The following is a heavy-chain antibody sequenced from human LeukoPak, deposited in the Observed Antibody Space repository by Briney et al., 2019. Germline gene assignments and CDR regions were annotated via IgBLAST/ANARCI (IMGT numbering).Heavy chain of an antibody. CDR1: GYSFTSYW. Sequence: GESLQISCHGSGYSFTSYWIGWVRQMPGKGLEWMGIIYPGDSDTRYSPSFQGQVTISADKSISTAYLQWSSLKASDTAMYYCARRGSYRSDAFDIWGQGTMVTVSS. CDR2: IYPGDSDT. J-gene: IGHJ3*02. V-gene: IGHV5-51*01. CDR3: ARRGSYRSDAFDI. D-gene: IGHD4-11*01.